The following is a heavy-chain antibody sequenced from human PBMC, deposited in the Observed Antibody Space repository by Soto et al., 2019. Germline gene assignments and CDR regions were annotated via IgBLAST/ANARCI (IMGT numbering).Heavy chain of an antibody. V-gene: IGHV1-8*01. J-gene: IGHJ5*02. CDR1: GYTFTSYD. D-gene: IGHD4-4*01. Sequence: ASVKVSCKASGYTFTSYDINWVRQATGQGLEWMGWMNPNSGNTGYAQKFQGRVTMTRNTSISTAYMELSSLRSEDTAVYYCARGQPHPQHDYSYTWFDPWGQGTLVTVSS. CDR2: MNPNSGNT. CDR3: ARGQPHPQHDYSYTWFDP.